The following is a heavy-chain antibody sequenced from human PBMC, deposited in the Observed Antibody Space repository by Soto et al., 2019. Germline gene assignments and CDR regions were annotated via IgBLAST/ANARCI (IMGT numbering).Heavy chain of an antibody. CDR3: AKVSRQTRMSTHDFDY. Sequence: QVQLVESGGGVVQPGTSLRLSCAASGFTLSSYSIHWVRQAPGKGLDWVAVISYDGNTQFYGDSVKGRFIVSRDNSRNPLYVQPNKAQAEDTAVDYGAKVSRQTRMSTHDFDYWGQGTLVTVSS. J-gene: IGHJ4*02. V-gene: IGHV3-30-3*01. CDR2: ISYDGNTQ. CDR1: GFTLSSYS.